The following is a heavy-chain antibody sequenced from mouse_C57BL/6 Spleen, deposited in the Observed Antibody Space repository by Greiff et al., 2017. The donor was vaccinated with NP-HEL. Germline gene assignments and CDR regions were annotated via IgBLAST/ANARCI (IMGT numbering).Heavy chain of an antibody. Sequence: VQLQQPGAELVMPGASVKLSCKASGYTFTSYWMHWVKQRPGQGLEWIGEIDPSDSYTNYNHKFKGKSTLTVDKSSSTAYMQLSSLTSEDSAVYYCARTPHYYGSSYGYFDVWGTGTTVTVSS. CDR1: GYTFTSYW. CDR3: ARTPHYYGSSYGYFDV. J-gene: IGHJ1*03. CDR2: IDPSDSYT. V-gene: IGHV1-69*01. D-gene: IGHD1-1*01.